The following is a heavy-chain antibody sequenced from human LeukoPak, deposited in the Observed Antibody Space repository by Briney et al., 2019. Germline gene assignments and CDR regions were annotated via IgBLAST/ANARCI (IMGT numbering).Heavy chain of an antibody. CDR2: IISFLGTT. J-gene: IGHJ4*02. V-gene: IGHV1-69*10. CDR3: ASELASRPRGFDF. CDR1: GYTFTSYG. Sequence: ASVKVSCKASGYTFTSYGISWVRQAPGQGLEWMGGIISFLGTTKYAQKFQGRVTITADKSTSTVYMELSSLRSEDTAMYYCASELASRPRGFDFWGQGTLVTVSS. D-gene: IGHD6-6*01.